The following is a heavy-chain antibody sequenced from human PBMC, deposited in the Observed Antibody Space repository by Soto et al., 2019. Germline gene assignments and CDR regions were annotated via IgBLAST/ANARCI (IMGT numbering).Heavy chain of an antibody. Sequence: QVQLQESGPGLVKPSQTLSLTCTVSGGSISNADYYWSWIRQPPGKGLEWIRYVDYSGSTYYNPSLNSRVTTSVDTAKNQFSRKMSSVTAADTAVYYCARGHGNFDYWGQGTMVTVSS. CDR3: ARGHGNFDY. J-gene: IGHJ4*02. V-gene: IGHV4-30-4*01. CDR1: GGSISNADYY. CDR2: VDYSGST.